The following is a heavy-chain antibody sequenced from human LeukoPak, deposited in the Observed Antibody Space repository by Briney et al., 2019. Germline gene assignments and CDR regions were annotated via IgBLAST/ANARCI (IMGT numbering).Heavy chain of an antibody. CDR2: INHSGST. CDR3: ARHSGYGPPGGGSPCDASDI. CDR1: GGSFSGCY. Sequence: SETLSLTCAVYGGSFSGCYWSWIRQPPGKGLEWIGEINHSGSTYYNPSLKSRVTISVDTSKNQFSLKLSSVTAADTAVYYCARHSGYGPPGGGSPCDASDIWGQGTMVTVSS. J-gene: IGHJ3*02. D-gene: IGHD5-12*01. V-gene: IGHV4-34*01.